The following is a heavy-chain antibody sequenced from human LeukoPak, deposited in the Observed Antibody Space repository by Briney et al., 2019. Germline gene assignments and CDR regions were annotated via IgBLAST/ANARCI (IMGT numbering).Heavy chain of an antibody. CDR1: GCTFTGYY. V-gene: IGHV1-2*02. CDR3: ARDLSSGWDYYFDY. Sequence: ASVKVSCKASGCTFTGYYMHWVRQAPGQGLEWMGWINPNSGGTNYAQKFQGRVTMTRDTSISTAYMELSRLRSDDTAVYYCARDLSSGWDYYFDYWGQGTLVTVSS. D-gene: IGHD6-19*01. J-gene: IGHJ4*02. CDR2: INPNSGGT.